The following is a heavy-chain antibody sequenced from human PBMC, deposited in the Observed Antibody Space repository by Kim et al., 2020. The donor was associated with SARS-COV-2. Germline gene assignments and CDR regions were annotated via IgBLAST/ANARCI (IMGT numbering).Heavy chain of an antibody. Sequence: GGSLRLSCAASGFTFSSYSMNWVRQAPGKGLEWVSSISSSSSYIYYADSVKGRFTISRDNAKNSLYLQMNSLRAEDTAVYYCARGMNWNDDAVSPIWGQGTLVTVSS. D-gene: IGHD1-1*01. CDR3: ARGMNWNDDAVSPI. CDR2: ISSSSSYI. CDR1: GFTFSSYS. V-gene: IGHV3-21*04. J-gene: IGHJ4*02.